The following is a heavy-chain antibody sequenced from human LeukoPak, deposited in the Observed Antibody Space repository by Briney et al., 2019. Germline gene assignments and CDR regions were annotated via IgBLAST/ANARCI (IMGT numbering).Heavy chain of an antibody. CDR1: GFTFSSYA. CDR3: AKNWITMVRGVSYYFDY. Sequence: GGSLRLSCAASGFTFSSYAMSWVRQAPGKGLEWVSAISGSGGSTYYADSVKGRFTISRDNSKNTLYLQMNSLRAEDTAVYYCAKNWITMVRGVSYYFDYWGQGTLVTVSS. D-gene: IGHD3-10*01. J-gene: IGHJ4*02. CDR2: ISGSGGST. V-gene: IGHV3-23*01.